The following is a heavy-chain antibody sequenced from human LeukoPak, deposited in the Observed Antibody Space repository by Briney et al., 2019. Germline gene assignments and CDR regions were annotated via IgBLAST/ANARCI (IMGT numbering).Heavy chain of an antibody. CDR2: IHYSGST. J-gene: IGHJ4*02. CDR1: GGSISSSSYY. D-gene: IGHD1-14*01. Sequence: SETLSLTCTVSGGSISSSSYYWGWIRQPPGKGLEWIGSIHYSGSTNYNPSLKSRVTISVDTSKNQFSLKLSSVTAADTAVYYCARHLLRTSTSFDYWDQGNLVTVSS. V-gene: IGHV4-39*07. CDR3: ARHLLRTSTSFDY.